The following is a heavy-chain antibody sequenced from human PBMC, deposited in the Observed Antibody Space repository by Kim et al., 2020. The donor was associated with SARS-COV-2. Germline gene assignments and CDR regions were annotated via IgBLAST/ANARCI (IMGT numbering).Heavy chain of an antibody. CDR3: ARDRISSWSRDYYYGLDV. CDR1: GFTFNSYG. D-gene: IGHD6-13*01. CDR2: IWYGCING. J-gene: IGHJ6*02. Sequence: GGSLRLSCAASGFTFNSYGMHWVRHAPGKGLEWVAVIWYGCINGNYADSVKGRFTISRDNSKNTLYLQMNNLRADDTAVYYCARDRISSWSRDYYYGLDVWGQETADTVSS. V-gene: IGHV3-33*01.